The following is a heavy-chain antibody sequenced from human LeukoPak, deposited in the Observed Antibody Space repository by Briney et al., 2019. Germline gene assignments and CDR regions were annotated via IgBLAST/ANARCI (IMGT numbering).Heavy chain of an antibody. D-gene: IGHD3-3*01. CDR2: IYYSGST. J-gene: IGHJ4*02. CDR1: GGSISSGGYY. Sequence: SQTLSLTCTVSGGSISSGGYYWSWIRQHPGKGLEWIGYIYYSGSTYYNPSPKSRVTISVDTSKNQFSLKLSSVTAADTAVYYCARGGEWLLPYFDYWGQGTLVTVSS. V-gene: IGHV4-31*03. CDR3: ARGGEWLLPYFDY.